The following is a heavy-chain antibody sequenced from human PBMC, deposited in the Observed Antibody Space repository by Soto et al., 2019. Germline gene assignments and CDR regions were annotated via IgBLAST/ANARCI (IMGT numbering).Heavy chain of an antibody. Sequence: LRLSFAASGFTFSSYGMHWVRQAPGKGLEWVAVIWYDGSNKYYADSVKGRFTISRDNSKNTLYLQMNSLRAEDTAVYYCARGSSGWPADAFDIWGQGTMVTVSS. V-gene: IGHV3-33*01. CDR3: ARGSSGWPADAFDI. CDR1: GFTFSSYG. D-gene: IGHD6-19*01. J-gene: IGHJ3*02. CDR2: IWYDGSNK.